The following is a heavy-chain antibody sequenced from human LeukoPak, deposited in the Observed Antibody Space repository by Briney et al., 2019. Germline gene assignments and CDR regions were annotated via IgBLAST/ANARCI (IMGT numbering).Heavy chain of an antibody. CDR3: AKDMSSSGWFSFVDY. Sequence: GGSLRLSCVASGFTFDDFAMHWVRQAPGKGLEWVSLISWDGGSTYYADSVKGRFTISRDNSKNSLYLQMNSLRSEDTALYYCAKDMSSSGWFSFVDYWGQGTLVTVSS. CDR2: ISWDGGST. D-gene: IGHD6-19*01. V-gene: IGHV3-43D*03. J-gene: IGHJ4*02. CDR1: GFTFDDFA.